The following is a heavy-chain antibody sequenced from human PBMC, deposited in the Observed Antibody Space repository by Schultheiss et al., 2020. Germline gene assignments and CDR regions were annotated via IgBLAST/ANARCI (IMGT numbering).Heavy chain of an antibody. J-gene: IGHJ4*02. CDR2: IWYDGSNK. Sequence: GGSLRLSCAASGFTFSSYGMHWVRQAPGKGLEWVAVIWYDGSNKYYADSVKGRFTISRDNSKNSLYLQMNSLRAEDTAVYYCARARKGAQPFDYWGQGTLVTVSS. V-gene: IGHV3-33*01. CDR1: GFTFSSYG. D-gene: IGHD1-14*01. CDR3: ARARKGAQPFDY.